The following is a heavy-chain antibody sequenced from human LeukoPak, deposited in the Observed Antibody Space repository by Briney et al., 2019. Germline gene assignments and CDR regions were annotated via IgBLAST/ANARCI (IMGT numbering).Heavy chain of an antibody. V-gene: IGHV4-59*01. CDR2: IHYSGST. J-gene: IGHJ5*02. D-gene: IGHD3-3*01. CDR1: VGPNSNYY. CDR3: AGPGITVSYLHWFDP. Sequence: SETLSLTCTVSVGPNSNYYSNCIRQPPGKGLEWIGYIHYSGSTNYNPSLRSRVTISVDTSKNQLHLKLSSVTAADTAVNYRAGPGITVSYLHWFDPSGQGTLVTVSS.